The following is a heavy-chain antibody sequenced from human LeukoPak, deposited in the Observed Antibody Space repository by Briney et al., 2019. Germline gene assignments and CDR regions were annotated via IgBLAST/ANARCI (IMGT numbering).Heavy chain of an antibody. D-gene: IGHD6-13*01. V-gene: IGHV1-2*02. CDR3: GRLPGYSTSRGHY. J-gene: IGHJ4*02. Sequence: ASVKVSCKGSGYTFSGYYIHWVRQAPGQGLEWMGWINPNSGGTNYAQKFQDRDAMTRDTSINTAYMELSRLRSDDTAMYYCGRLPGYSTSRGHYWGQGTLVTVSS. CDR2: INPNSGGT. CDR1: GYTFSGYY.